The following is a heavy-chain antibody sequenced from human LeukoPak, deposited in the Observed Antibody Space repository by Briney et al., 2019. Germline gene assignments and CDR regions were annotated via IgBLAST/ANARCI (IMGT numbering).Heavy chain of an antibody. CDR1: GGTFSSYA. J-gene: IGHJ4*02. CDR3: ARLSYSSPNLFDY. CDR2: IIPIFGTA. V-gene: IGHV1-69*06. Sequence: SVKVSCKASGGTFSSYAISWVRQAPGQGLEWMGGIIPIFGTANYAQKFQGRVTITADKSTSTAYMELSSLRSEDTAVYYCARLSYSSPNLFDYWGQGTLVTVSS. D-gene: IGHD6-19*01.